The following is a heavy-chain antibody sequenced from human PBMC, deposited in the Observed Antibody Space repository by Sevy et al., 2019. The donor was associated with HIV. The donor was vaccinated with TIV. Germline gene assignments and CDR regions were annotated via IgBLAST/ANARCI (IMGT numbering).Heavy chain of an antibody. CDR1: GGSISSNY. J-gene: IGHJ4*02. D-gene: IGHD4-17*01. V-gene: IGHV4-59*01. CDR3: AGTMTTADYFDY. Sequence: SETLSLTCTVSGGSISSNYWSWIRQPPGKGLEWIGLIYYSGSTNYNPSLKSRVTISIDTSKKQFSLKLSSVTAADTAVYYCAGTMTTADYFDYWGQGTLVTVSS. CDR2: IYYSGST.